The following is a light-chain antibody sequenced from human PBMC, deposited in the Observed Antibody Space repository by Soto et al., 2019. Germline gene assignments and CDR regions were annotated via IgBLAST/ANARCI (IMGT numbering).Light chain of an antibody. CDR1: QGIRNF. CDR2: AAS. Sequence: DIQMTQSPTSLSASVGDRVTITCRASQGIRNFVDWYQQKPGKAPKLLNYAASTLQSGVPSRFSGSGSGTDFTLTINSLQPEDVATYSCQKYSSVPVFGPGTKVEIK. J-gene: IGKJ3*01. CDR3: QKYSSVPV. V-gene: IGKV1-27*01.